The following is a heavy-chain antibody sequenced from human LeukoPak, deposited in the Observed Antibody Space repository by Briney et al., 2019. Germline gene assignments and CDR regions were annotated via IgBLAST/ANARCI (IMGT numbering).Heavy chain of an antibody. CDR1: GYTFTSYG. V-gene: IGHV1-18*01. D-gene: IGHD1-26*01. Sequence: ASVKVSCKASGYTFTSYGISWVRQAPGQGLEWMGWISAYNGNTNYAQKLQGRVTMTTDTSTSTAYMELSSLRSEDTAVYYCATKFVGATTLDYWGQGTLVTVSS. CDR3: ATKFVGATTLDY. CDR2: ISAYNGNT. J-gene: IGHJ4*02.